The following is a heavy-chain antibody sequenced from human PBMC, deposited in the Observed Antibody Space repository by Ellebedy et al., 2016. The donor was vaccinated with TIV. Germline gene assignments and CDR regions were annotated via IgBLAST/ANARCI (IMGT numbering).Heavy chain of an antibody. CDR1: GFNFRSYW. J-gene: IGHJ5*02. CDR2: IRQEGDVK. Sequence: PGGSLRLSCIASGFNFRSYWMTWVRQAPGKGLEWVANIRQEGDVKYYVDSVRGRFTVSRDNARNSLYLQMNNLRVEDTAVYYCARRGSYGDYAVQINSRSDTWGQGTLVTVSS. CDR3: ARRGSYGDYAVQINSRSDT. V-gene: IGHV3-7*01. D-gene: IGHD3-16*01.